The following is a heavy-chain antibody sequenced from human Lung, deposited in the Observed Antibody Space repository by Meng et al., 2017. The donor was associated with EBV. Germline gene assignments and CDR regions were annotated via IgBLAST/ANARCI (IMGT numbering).Heavy chain of an antibody. CDR1: GGSFSGYY. Sequence: QVQLQQWGAGLLQPSETLSLTCAVYGGSFSGYYWSWIRQPPGKGLEWIGEINHSGSTNYNPSLKSRVTISVDTSKNQFSLKLSSVTAADTAVYYCAVTRYCSGGSCFDYWGQGTLVTVSS. CDR3: AVTRYCSGGSCFDY. D-gene: IGHD2-15*01. J-gene: IGHJ4*02. CDR2: INHSGST. V-gene: IGHV4-34*01.